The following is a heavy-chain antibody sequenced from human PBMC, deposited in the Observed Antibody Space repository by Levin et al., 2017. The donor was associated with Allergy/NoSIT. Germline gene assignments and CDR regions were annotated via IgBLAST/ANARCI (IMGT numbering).Heavy chain of an antibody. Sequence: SETLSLICTVSGGSMNNYYWTWIRQSAGKGLEWIGRISTSGTTADNPSLKSRITMSIDTPQNQFSLNLRSVTAAATAVYYCARAPWSGFVYDYWGQGSLVTVSS. D-gene: IGHD3-3*01. CDR2: ISTSGTT. J-gene: IGHJ4*02. CDR3: ARAPWSGFVYDY. V-gene: IGHV4-4*07. CDR1: GGSMNNYY.